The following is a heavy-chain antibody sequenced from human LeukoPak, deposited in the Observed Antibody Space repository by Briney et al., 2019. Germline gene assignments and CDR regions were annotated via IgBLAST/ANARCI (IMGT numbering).Heavy chain of an antibody. Sequence: PSETLSLTCTVSGYSISDGNYWGWIRQPPGKGLEWIGSIFRTGSTNYNPSLKSRVTISVDTSKNQFSLKLSSVTAADTAVYYCAREHRRPTIFGVSNWFDPWGQGTLVTVSS. V-gene: IGHV4-38-2*02. D-gene: IGHD3-3*01. CDR1: GYSISDGNY. J-gene: IGHJ5*02. CDR2: IFRTGST. CDR3: AREHRRPTIFGVSNWFDP.